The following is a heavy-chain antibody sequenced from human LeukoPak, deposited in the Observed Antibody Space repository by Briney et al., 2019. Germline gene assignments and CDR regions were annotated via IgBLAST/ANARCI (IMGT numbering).Heavy chain of an antibody. CDR2: IYHSGST. CDR1: GGSISSSFYY. D-gene: IGHD2-2*01. V-gene: IGHV4-39*01. Sequence: SETLSLTCTVSGGSISSSFYYWGWIRQPPGKGLEWIGSIYHSGSTYYNPSLKSRVTISVDTSRNQFFLNLSSVTAADTAVYYCARGSCSSTSCPGGDWFDPWGQGTLVTVSS. CDR3: ARGSCSSTSCPGGDWFDP. J-gene: IGHJ5*02.